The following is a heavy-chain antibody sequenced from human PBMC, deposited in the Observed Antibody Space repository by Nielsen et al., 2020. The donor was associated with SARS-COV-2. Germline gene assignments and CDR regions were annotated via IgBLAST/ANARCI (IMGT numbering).Heavy chain of an antibody. CDR2: IKRIIDDGTT. V-gene: IGHV3-15*01. D-gene: IGHD6-6*01. J-gene: IGHJ6*03. Sequence: VRQAPGKGLEWVGRIKRIIDDGTTDYPAPVKGRFTISRDDSQNTLYLQMNSLKSEDTAVYYCASDSDSSSSRYYYYYMDVWGKGTTVTVSS. CDR3: ASDSDSSSSRYYYYYMDV.